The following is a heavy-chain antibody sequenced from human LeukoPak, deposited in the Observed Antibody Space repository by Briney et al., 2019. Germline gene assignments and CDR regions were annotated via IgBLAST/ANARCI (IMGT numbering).Heavy chain of an antibody. V-gene: IGHV3-23*01. J-gene: IGHJ4*02. Sequence: PGGSLRLSCAASGFTFSSYAMSWVRQAPGKGLEWVSAISGSGGSTYYANSVKGRFIISRDNSKNTLYLQMNSLRAEDTAVYYCAKVVSGYYYDSSGYTDYWGQGTLVTVSS. D-gene: IGHD3-22*01. CDR1: GFTFSSYA. CDR3: AKVVSGYYYDSSGYTDY. CDR2: ISGSGGST.